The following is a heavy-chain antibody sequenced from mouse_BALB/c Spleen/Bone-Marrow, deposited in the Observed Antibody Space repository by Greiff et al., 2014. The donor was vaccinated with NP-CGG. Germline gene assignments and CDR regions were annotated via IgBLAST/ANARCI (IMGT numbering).Heavy chain of an antibody. V-gene: IGHV1S81*02. J-gene: IGHJ2*01. Sequence: QVQLQQSGAELVKPGASVKLSCKASGYTLTSNWMHWVKQRPGQGLEWIGEINPSNGRTNYNEKFKSKATLTVDKSSSTAYMQLSSLTSEDSAVYYCARRATTVVATDYWGQGTTLTVSS. D-gene: IGHD1-1*01. CDR3: ARRATTVVATDY. CDR1: GYTLTSNW. CDR2: INPSNGRT.